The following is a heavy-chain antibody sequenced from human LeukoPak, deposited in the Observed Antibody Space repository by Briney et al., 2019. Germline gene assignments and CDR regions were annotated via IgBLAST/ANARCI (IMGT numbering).Heavy chain of an antibody. J-gene: IGHJ4*02. Sequence: EALKISWKGSGFSFTSYWIGWVRQMPGKGLEWIGIIYPGDCDTRYTPSFQGQVTISADKSSSSAYLQWTSLKAPDTARYYCASGAYDFWSGYYTGIYYWGQGTLVTGSS. D-gene: IGHD3-3*01. CDR3: ASGAYDFWSGYYTGIYY. V-gene: IGHV5-51*01. CDR2: IYPGDCDT. CDR1: GFSFTSYW.